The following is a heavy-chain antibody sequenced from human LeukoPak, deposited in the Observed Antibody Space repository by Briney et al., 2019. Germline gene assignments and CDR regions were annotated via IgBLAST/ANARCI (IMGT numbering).Heavy chain of an antibody. V-gene: IGHV5-51*01. J-gene: IGHJ6*03. CDR3: ARHDIFGAGYYYMDV. CDR2: IYPGDSDT. D-gene: IGHD3-3*01. CDR1: GYIFTSYW. Sequence: GESLKISCKGSGYIFTSYWIGWVRQMPGKGLEWMGIIYPGDSDTRYSPSFQGQVTISADKSISTAYLQWGSLKASDTAMYYCARHDIFGAGYYYMDVWGKGTTVTVSS.